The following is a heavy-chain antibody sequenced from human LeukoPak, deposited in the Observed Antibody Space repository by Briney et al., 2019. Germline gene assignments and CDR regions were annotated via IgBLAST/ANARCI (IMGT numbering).Heavy chain of an antibody. CDR1: GGSVNTSAYY. J-gene: IGHJ4*02. V-gene: IGHV4-61*08. CDR2: IDHTGST. CDR3: ARVAVRGVIAPYFDY. D-gene: IGHD3-10*01. Sequence: PSETLSLTCTVYGGSVNTSAYYWGWIRQPPGKGLEWIGYIDHTGSTNYNPSLKSRVTISVDTSKNQFSLKLSSVTAADTAVYYCARVAVRGVIAPYFDYWGQGTLVTVSS.